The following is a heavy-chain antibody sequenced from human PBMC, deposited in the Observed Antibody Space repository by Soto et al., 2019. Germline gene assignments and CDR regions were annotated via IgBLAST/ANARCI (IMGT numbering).Heavy chain of an antibody. CDR2: IKQDGSEE. CDR3: ARSGRDGYNP. Sequence: GGSLRLSGGASGFTFSNFLMTWVRQAPGKGLEWVANIKQDGSEENYLDSVKGRFTISRDNTKNLVYLQMSRLRAEDTAVYYCARSGRDGYNPWGQGTLVTVSS. V-gene: IGHV3-7*01. D-gene: IGHD5-12*01. J-gene: IGHJ5*02. CDR1: GFTFSNFL.